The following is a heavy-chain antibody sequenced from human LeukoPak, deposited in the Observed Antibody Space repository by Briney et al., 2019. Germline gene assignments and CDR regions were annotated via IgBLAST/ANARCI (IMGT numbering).Heavy chain of an antibody. V-gene: IGHV4-34*01. Sequence: SETLSLTCAVYGGSFSGYYWSWIRQPPGKGLEWIGEINHSGGTNYNPSLKSRVTISVDTSKNQFSLKLSSVTAADTAVYYCARDDFWSGYSDYWGQGTPVTVSS. CDR2: INHSGGT. CDR3: ARDDFWSGYSDY. J-gene: IGHJ4*02. D-gene: IGHD3-3*01. CDR1: GGSFSGYY.